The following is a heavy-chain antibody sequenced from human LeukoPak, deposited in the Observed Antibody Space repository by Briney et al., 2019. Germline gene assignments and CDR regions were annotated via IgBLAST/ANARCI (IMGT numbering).Heavy chain of an antibody. V-gene: IGHV1-69*05. D-gene: IGHD1-1*01. CDR2: ILPLFGTP. Sequence: GASVKVSCKASGGTFSSYAISWVRQAPGQGLEWMGGILPLFGTPNYAQNFQGRVTIITDESANIAYMELSGLTSEDTAVYYCAREALGTHFDSWGQGTLVTVSS. CDR3: AREALGTHFDS. CDR1: GGTFSSYA. J-gene: IGHJ4*02.